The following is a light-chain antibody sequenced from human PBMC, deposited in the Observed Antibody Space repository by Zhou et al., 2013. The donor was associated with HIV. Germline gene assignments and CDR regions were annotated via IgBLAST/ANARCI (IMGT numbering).Light chain of an antibody. CDR1: QSVSYSY. Sequence: EIVLTQSPGTLSLSPGERATLSCRASQSVSYSYLAWYQQKPGQAPRLLIYGISSRATGIPDRFSGSGSGTDFTLTISRLEPEDFAVYYCQQRNSWPITFGQGTRLEIK. J-gene: IGKJ5*01. V-gene: IGKV3D-20*02. CDR3: QQRNSWPIT. CDR2: GIS.